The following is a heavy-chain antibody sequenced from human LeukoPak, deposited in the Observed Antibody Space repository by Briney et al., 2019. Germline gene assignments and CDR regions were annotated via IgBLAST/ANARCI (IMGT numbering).Heavy chain of an antibody. Sequence: GGSLRLSCAASGFTFSTYAMIWVRQAPGKGLEWVSVICGSGGSTYYADSVKGRFTISRDNSKNTLYLQMNSLRAEDTAVYYCAKAGDGPDSYYYYYMDVWGKGTTVTVSS. D-gene: IGHD3-10*01. CDR3: AKAGDGPDSYYYYYMDV. CDR2: ICGSGGST. V-gene: IGHV3-23*01. CDR1: GFTFSTYA. J-gene: IGHJ6*03.